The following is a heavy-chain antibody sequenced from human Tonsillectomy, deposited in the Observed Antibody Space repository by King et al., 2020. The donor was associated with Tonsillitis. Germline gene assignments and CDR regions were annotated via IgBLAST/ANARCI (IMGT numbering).Heavy chain of an antibody. D-gene: IGHD6-19*01. Sequence: QVQLQESGPGLVKPSETLSLTCTVSGGSISSYYWSWIRQPPGKGLEWIGYIYYSGSTNYNPSLKSRVTISVDTSKNKFSLKLSTVTAAHTAVYYCARRSSGCYNDWYFELWGRGTLVTVSS. CDR3: ARRSSGCYNDWYFEL. CDR1: GGSISSYY. V-gene: IGHV4-59*08. J-gene: IGHJ2*01. CDR2: IYYSGST.